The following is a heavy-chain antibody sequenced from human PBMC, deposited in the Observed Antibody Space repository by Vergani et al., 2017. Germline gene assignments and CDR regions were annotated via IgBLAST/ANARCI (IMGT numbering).Heavy chain of an antibody. CDR2: IYYSGST. Sequence: QVQLQESGPGLVKPSETLSLTCTVSGGSISSYYWSWIRQPPGKGLEWIGYIYYSGSTNYNPSLKSRVTISVDTAKNQFSLKLSSVTAADTAVYYCARTRDSYNAFWDDWGQGSLVTVSS. CDR3: ARTRDSYNAFWDD. CDR1: GGSISSYY. J-gene: IGHJ4*02. V-gene: IGHV4-59*01. D-gene: IGHD5-24*01.